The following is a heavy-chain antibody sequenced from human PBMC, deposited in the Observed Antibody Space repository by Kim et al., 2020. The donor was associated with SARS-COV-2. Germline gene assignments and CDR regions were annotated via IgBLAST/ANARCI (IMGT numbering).Heavy chain of an antibody. CDR1: GGSISSSSYY. V-gene: IGHV4-39*07. J-gene: IGHJ4*02. D-gene: IGHD3-3*01. Sequence: SETLSLTCTVSGGSISSSSYYWVWMRQPPGKGWEGVRSIYYSGSTYYNASLKSRVTISVDTSKNQFSLKLSSVTAADTAVYYCATGRPGFWSGYPYAFDSWGPGTLVTVSS. CDR2: IYYSGST. CDR3: ATGRPGFWSGYPYAFDS.